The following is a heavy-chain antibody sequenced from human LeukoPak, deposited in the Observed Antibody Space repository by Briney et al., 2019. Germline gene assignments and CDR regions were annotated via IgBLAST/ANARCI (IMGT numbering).Heavy chain of an antibody. CDR3: ATEGVDSYGYDY. J-gene: IGHJ4*02. CDR1: GYTFTSYD. Sequence: ASVKVSCKASGYTFTSYDINWVRQATGQGLEWMGWMNPNSGNTGYAQKFQGRVTMTRNTSISTAYMELSSLRSEDTAVYYCATEGVDSYGYDYWGQGTLVTVSS. D-gene: IGHD5-18*01. CDR2: MNPNSGNT. V-gene: IGHV1-8*01.